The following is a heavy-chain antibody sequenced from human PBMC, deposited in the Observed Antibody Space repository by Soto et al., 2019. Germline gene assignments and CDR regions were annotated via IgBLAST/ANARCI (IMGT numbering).Heavy chain of an antibody. CDR1: GGTFSSYA. Sequence: QVQLVQSGAEVKKPGSSVKVSCKASGGTFSSYAISWVRQAPGQGLEWMGGIIPIFGTANYVQKFQGRVTIAADKSTSTGYMELSSLRSEDTAVYYCAGGGGSITIVRGVIRNNWFDPWGQGTLVTVSS. J-gene: IGHJ5*02. V-gene: IGHV1-69*06. CDR3: AGGGGSITIVRGVIRNNWFDP. CDR2: IIPIFGTA. D-gene: IGHD3-10*01.